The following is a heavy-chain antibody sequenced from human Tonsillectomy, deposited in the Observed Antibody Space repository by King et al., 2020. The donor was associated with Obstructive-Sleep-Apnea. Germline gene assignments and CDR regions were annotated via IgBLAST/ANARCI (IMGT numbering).Heavy chain of an antibody. V-gene: IGHV1-69*01. D-gene: IGHD1-1*01. CDR2: IIPIFGTA. CDR3: ARGALERRPDYYYGMDV. Sequence: VQLVESGAEVKKPGSSVKVSCKASGGTFSSYAISWVRQAPGQGLEWMGGIIPIFGTANYAQKFQGRVTSTADESTSTAYMELSSLRSEDTAVYYCARGALERRPDYYYGMDVWGQGTTVTVSS. J-gene: IGHJ6*02. CDR1: GGTFSSYA.